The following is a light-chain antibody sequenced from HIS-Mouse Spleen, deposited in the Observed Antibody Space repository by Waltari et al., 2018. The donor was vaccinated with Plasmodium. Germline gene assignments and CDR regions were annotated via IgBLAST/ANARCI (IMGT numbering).Light chain of an antibody. CDR2: EDS. J-gene: IGLJ3*02. CDR1: SLPKQY. V-gene: IGLV3-10*01. Sequence: SSELTQPPPVSVSPGQTARITCPGASLPKQYAYWYQQKSGQAPVLVIYEDSKRPSGIPERFSGSSSGTMATLTISGAQVEDEADYYCYSTDSSGNHRVFGGGTKLTVL. CDR3: YSTDSSGNHRV.